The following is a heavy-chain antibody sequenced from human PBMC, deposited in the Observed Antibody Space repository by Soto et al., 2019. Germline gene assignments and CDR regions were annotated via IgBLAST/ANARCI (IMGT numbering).Heavy chain of an antibody. D-gene: IGHD2-2*01. CDR1: GFTFSSYR. Sequence: GGSLRLSCAASGFTFSSYRMNWVRQAPGKGLEWVSSISSSSTIYYADSVKGRFTISRDNAKNSLYLQMNSLRDEDTAVYYCARYCISTSCYDDFDYWGQGTLVTVSS. J-gene: IGHJ4*02. V-gene: IGHV3-48*02. CDR2: ISSSSTI. CDR3: ARYCISTSCYDDFDY.